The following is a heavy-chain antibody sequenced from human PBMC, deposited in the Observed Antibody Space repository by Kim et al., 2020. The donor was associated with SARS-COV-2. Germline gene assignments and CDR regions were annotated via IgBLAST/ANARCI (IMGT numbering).Heavy chain of an antibody. CDR2: IYYSGST. J-gene: IGHJ4*01. V-gene: IGHV4-39*01. Sequence: SETLSLTCTVSGGSISSSSYYWGWIRQPPGKGLEWIGSIYYSGSTYYNPSLKSRVTISVDTSKNQFSLKLSSVTATDTAVYYCARTTNYYDSSGPSIHF. CDR3: ARTTNYYDSSGPSIHF. D-gene: IGHD3-22*01. CDR1: GGSISSSSYY.